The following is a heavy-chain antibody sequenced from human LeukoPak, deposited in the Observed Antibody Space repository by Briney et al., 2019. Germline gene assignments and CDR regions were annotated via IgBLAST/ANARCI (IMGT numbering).Heavy chain of an antibody. CDR3: ARSPGRVDYYGSGGHQNLDY. D-gene: IGHD3-10*01. CDR2: INPNSGGT. J-gene: IGHJ4*02. Sequence: ASVKVSCKASGYTFTGYYMHWVRQAPGQGLEWMGWINPNSGGTNYAQKFQGRVTMTRDTSISAAYMELSRLRSDDTAVYYCARSPGRVDYYGSGGHQNLDYWGQGTLVTVSS. CDR1: GYTFTGYY. V-gene: IGHV1-2*02.